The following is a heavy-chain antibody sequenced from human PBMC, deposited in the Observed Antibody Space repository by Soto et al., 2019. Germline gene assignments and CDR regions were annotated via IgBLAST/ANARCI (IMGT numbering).Heavy chain of an antibody. D-gene: IGHD2-2*01. CDR2: IYYSGST. J-gene: IGHJ6*03. CDR3: ARDLGVPAASNYSYYLDV. Sequence: SETLSLTCTVSGGSISSGGYYWSWIRQHPGKGLEWIGYIYYSGSTYYNPSLKSRVTISVDTSKNQFSLKLSSVTAADTAVYYCARDLGVPAASNYSYYLDVWGKGPTVNVSS. V-gene: IGHV4-31*03. CDR1: GGSISSGGYY.